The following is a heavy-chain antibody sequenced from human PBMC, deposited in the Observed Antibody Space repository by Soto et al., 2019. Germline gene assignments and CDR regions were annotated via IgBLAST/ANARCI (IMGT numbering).Heavy chain of an antibody. CDR1: GGSISSYR. CDR2: LNTYGNT. Sequence: LSLTCTVSGGSISSYRWSWIRQPAGKGLEWIGRLNTYGNTHYNPSLKSRVTVSVDPSRNQFFLTLRSVTAADSPVYHCGRESGETWDYEASWGQGTPVTVSS. CDR3: GRESGETWDYEAS. J-gene: IGHJ5*02. D-gene: IGHD1-7*01. V-gene: IGHV4-4*07.